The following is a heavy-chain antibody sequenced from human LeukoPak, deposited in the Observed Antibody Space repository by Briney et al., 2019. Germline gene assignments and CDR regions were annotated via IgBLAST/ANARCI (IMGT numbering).Heavy chain of an antibody. CDR1: GGSFSGYF. V-gene: IGHV4-34*01. D-gene: IGHD4-11*01. CDR2: IDHGGSA. J-gene: IGHJ4*02. Sequence: KPSETLSLTCGAYGGSFSGYFWTWIRQPPGKGLEWIAEIDHGGSANYKPYLKSRLTLSVDTSKDQFSLKLTSVTAADTAVYYCARRATTEDYFEYWGQGTLVTASS. CDR3: ARRATTEDYFEY.